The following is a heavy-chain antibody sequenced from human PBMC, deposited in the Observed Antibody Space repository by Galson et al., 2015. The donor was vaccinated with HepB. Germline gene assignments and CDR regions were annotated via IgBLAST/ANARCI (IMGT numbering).Heavy chain of an antibody. CDR1: GFTFTSYG. D-gene: IGHD3-3*01. CDR3: AKDPSTYDFWSGYWVQ. CDR2: ISYDGSNK. J-gene: IGHJ4*02. Sequence: SLRLSCAASGFTFTSYGMHWVRQAPGKGLEWVAVISYDGSNKYYADSVKGRFTISRDNSKNTLYLQMNSLRAEDTAVYYCAKDPSTYDFWSGYWVQWGQGTLVTVSS. V-gene: IGHV3-30*18.